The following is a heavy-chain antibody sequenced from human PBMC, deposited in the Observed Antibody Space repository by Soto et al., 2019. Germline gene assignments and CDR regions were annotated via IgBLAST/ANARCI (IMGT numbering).Heavy chain of an antibody. CDR1: GFTFSTYA. J-gene: IGHJ4*02. Sequence: PGGSLRLSCAASGFTFSTYAMNWVRQAPGKGLEWVSGISGGGDSTYYADSVKGRFTVSRDNSKDTLYLQMNSLRAEGTAVFYCAKERSSGWSFDYWGQGTLVTVSS. V-gene: IGHV3-23*01. CDR2: ISGGGDST. CDR3: AKERSSGWSFDY. D-gene: IGHD6-19*01.